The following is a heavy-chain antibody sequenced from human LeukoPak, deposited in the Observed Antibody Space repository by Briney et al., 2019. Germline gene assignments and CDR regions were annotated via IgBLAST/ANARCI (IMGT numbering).Heavy chain of an antibody. CDR1: GGSISSSSHY. D-gene: IGHD3-3*01. CDR3: AKGEINYDFLD. Sequence: PSETLSLTCTVSGGSISSSSHYWGWIRQPPGKGLEWIGSIYYSGDTYYNPSLKSRVTISVDTSKNQFSLKLSSVTAADTAVYYCAKGEINYDFLDWGQGTLVTVSS. J-gene: IGHJ4*02. V-gene: IGHV4-39*07. CDR2: IYYSGDT.